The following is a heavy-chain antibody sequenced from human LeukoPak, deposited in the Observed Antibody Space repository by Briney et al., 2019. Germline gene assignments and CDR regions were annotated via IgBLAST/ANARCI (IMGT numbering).Heavy chain of an antibody. D-gene: IGHD5-12*01. CDR3: AREFTVANQPRFDF. CDR1: GFVFSVYA. CDR2: ISYDGSNK. Sequence: PGRSLRLSCAASGFVFSVYAMHWGRQAPGKGLEWVALISYDGSNKYYADSVKGRFTISRDNSKNTLYLQMNSLRAEDTAVYYCAREFTVANQPRFDFWGQGTLVTVSS. V-gene: IGHV3-30-3*01. J-gene: IGHJ4*02.